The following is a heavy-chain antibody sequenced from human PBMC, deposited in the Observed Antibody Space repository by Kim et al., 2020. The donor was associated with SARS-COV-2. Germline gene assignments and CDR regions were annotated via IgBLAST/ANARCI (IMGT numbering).Heavy chain of an antibody. V-gene: IGHV3-30-3*01. D-gene: IGHD6-19*01. J-gene: IGHJ6*01. CDR2: ISYDGNTN. Sequence: GGSLRLSCAASGFTFRNYALHWVRQAPGKGPEWVAVISYDGNTNYYAYSVRGRFTISRDTSKETRYLHMNSLRIDYQGLSYWSKDREQWLASRHLYGM. CDR1: GFTFRNYA. CDR3: SKDREQWLASRHLYGM.